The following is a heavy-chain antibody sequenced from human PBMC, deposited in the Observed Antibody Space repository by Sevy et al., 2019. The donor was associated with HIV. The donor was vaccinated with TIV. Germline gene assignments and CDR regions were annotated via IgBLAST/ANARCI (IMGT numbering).Heavy chain of an antibody. J-gene: IGHJ4*02. CDR2: VNSDGSST. CDR1: GFTFSSDW. Sequence: GGSLRLSCAASGFTFSSDWMHWVHQAPGKGLVWVSRVNSDGSSTSYADSVKGRFTISRDNAKNTLYLQMNSLRAEDTAVYYCVRGAAAGTFDYWGQGTLVTVSS. V-gene: IGHV3-74*01. D-gene: IGHD6-13*01. CDR3: VRGAAAGTFDY.